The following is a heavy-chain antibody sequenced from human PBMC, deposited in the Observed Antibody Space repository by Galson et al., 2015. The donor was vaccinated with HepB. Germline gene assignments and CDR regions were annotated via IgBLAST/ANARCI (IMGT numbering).Heavy chain of an antibody. CDR1: GFTFSSYA. D-gene: IGHD3-9*01. V-gene: IGHV3-30-3*01. J-gene: IGHJ6*02. CDR2: ISYDGSNK. CDR3: ARVGAQGLRYFDWLSSYYYYGMDV. Sequence: SLRLSCAASGFTFSSYAMHWVRQAPGKGLEWVAVISYDGSNKYYADSVKGRFTISRDNSKNTLYLQMNSLRAEDTAVYYCARVGAQGLRYFDWLSSYYYYGMDVWGQGTTVTVSS.